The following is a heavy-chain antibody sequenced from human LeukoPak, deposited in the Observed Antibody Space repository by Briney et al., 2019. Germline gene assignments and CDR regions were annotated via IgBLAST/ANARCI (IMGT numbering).Heavy chain of an antibody. CDR2: IYYSGST. Sequence: SETLSLTCTVSGSSISSSSYYWGWLRQPPGKGLEWIGSIYYSGSTYYNPSLKSRVTISVDTSKNQFSLKLSSVTAADTAVYYCARRIAAAGQPIDYWGQGTLVTVSS. V-gene: IGHV4-39*01. CDR1: GSSISSSSYY. D-gene: IGHD6-13*01. J-gene: IGHJ4*02. CDR3: ARRIAAAGQPIDY.